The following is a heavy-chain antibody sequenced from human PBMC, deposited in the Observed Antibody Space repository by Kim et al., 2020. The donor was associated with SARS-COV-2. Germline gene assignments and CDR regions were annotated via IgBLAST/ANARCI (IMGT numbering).Heavy chain of an antibody. V-gene: IGHV4-59*01. J-gene: IGHJ5*02. CDR3: ARGSTYYYDSSGYSVWFDP. Sequence: SETLSLTCTVSGGSISSYYWSWIRQPPGKGLEWIGYIYYSGSTNYNPSLKSRVTISVDTSKNQFSLKLSSVTAADTAVYYCARGSTYYYDSSGYSVWFDPWGQGTLVTVSS. CDR2: IYYSGST. CDR1: GGSISSYY. D-gene: IGHD3-22*01.